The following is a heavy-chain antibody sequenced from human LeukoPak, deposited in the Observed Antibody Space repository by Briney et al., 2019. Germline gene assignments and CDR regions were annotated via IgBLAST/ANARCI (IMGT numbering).Heavy chain of an antibody. Sequence: GGSLRLSCVVSGFTLSSYAMSWVRQAPGKGLEWVAATSSSDSGKYHADSVRGRFTISRDNSKNSVYLQMNSLRAEDTAVYYCAKDQVGATPFDYWGQGTLVTVSS. CDR1: GFTLSSYA. V-gene: IGHV3-23*01. J-gene: IGHJ4*02. CDR2: TSSSDSGK. D-gene: IGHD1-26*01. CDR3: AKDQVGATPFDY.